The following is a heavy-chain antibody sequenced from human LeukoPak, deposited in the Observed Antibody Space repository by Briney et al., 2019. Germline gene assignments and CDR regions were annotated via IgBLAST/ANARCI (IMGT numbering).Heavy chain of an antibody. Sequence: SETLSLTCAISGDSISTTRYHWGWIRQPPGKGLEWMASIFYTGSTYYNSSLKSRVTISVDTSKNQFSLKLTSVTAADTAVYYCARHLMSVIDPWGQGTLVTVSS. CDR3: ARHLMSVIDP. CDR1: GDSISTTRYH. CDR2: IFYTGST. D-gene: IGHD2-21*01. J-gene: IGHJ5*02. V-gene: IGHV4-39*01.